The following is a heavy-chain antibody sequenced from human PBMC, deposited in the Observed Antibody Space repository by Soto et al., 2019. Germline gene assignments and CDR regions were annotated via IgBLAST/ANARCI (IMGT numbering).Heavy chain of an antibody. CDR2: IYYSGST. CDR3: AREMYSSGYEPFDY. J-gene: IGHJ4*02. D-gene: IGHD6-25*01. V-gene: IGHV4-59*01. CDR1: GGSISNYF. Sequence: SETLSLTCTVSGGSISNYFWSWIRQPPGKGLEWIGYIYYSGSTNYNPSLKSRVTISVDTSKNQFSLKLGSVTAADTAVYYCAREMYSSGYEPFDYWGQGPLVTVYS.